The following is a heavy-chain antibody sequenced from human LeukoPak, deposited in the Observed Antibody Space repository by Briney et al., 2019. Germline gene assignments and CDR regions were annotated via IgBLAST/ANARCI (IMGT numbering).Heavy chain of an antibody. V-gene: IGHV3-7*01. J-gene: IGHJ4*02. CDR3: AREWQGGIAAAGTRIEGDY. CDR2: IKQDGSEK. D-gene: IGHD6-13*01. CDR1: GFSVSGYW. Sequence: GGSLRLSCAVSGFSVSGYWMTWVRQAPGKGLEWEANIKQDGSEKNYVDSVKGRFTISRDNAENSLFLQMNSLRVEDTAVYYCAREWQGGIAAAGTRIEGDYWGQGTLVAVSS.